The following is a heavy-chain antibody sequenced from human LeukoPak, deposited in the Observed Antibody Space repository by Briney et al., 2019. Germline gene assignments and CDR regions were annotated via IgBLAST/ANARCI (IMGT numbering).Heavy chain of an antibody. J-gene: IGHJ4*02. CDR1: GFTFSDYS. V-gene: IGHV3-48*04. Sequence: GGSLRLSCAASGFTFSDYSMNWVRQAPGKGLEWISYIGISSGNTKYADSVKGRFTISGDNAKNSLYLQMNSLRVEDTAVYYCARDHNYGFDNWGQGTLVTVSS. D-gene: IGHD4-17*01. CDR2: IGISSGNT. CDR3: ARDHNYGFDN.